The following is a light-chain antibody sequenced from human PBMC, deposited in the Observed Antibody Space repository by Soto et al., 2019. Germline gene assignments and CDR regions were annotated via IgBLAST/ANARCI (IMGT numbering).Light chain of an antibody. CDR3: QDYGSSRT. CDR2: GAS. J-gene: IGKJ1*01. CDR1: QSVSSSY. V-gene: IGKV3-20*01. Sequence: EIVLTQSPGTLSLSPGERATLSCRASQSVSSSYLAWYQQKPGQAPRLLIYGASSRATGIPDRFSGSGSGTDFTLTIRRLEPEDFAVYYCQDYGSSRTFGQGARVEIK.